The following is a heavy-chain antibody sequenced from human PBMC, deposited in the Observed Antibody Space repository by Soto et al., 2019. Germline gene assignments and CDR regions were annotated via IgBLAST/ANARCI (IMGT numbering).Heavy chain of an antibody. CDR2: ISYDGSNK. Sequence: PGGSLRLSCAASGFTFSSYGMHWVRQAPGKGLEWVAVISYDGSNKYYADSVKGRFTISRDNSKNTLYLQMNSLRAEDTAVYYCAKDPFYGDYDYFDYWGQGTLVTVSS. V-gene: IGHV3-30*18. D-gene: IGHD4-17*01. J-gene: IGHJ4*02. CDR3: AKDPFYGDYDYFDY. CDR1: GFTFSSYG.